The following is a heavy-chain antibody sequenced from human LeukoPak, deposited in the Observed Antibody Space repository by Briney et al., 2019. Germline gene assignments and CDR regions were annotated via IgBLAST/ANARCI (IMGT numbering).Heavy chain of an antibody. Sequence: GGSLRLSCAASGFTFSSYAMHWVRQAPGKGLEWVAIISSDGSQKFYADSVKGRFTISRDNSKNTLYLQMDSLRAEDPAVYYCAKEMGPMVHGDYWGQGTLVTVSS. CDR1: GFTFSSYA. D-gene: IGHD2-8*01. J-gene: IGHJ4*02. CDR2: ISSDGSQK. CDR3: AKEMGPMVHGDY. V-gene: IGHV3-30*18.